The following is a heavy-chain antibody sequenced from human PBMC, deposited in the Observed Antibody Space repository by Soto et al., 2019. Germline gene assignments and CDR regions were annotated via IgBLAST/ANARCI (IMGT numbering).Heavy chain of an antibody. D-gene: IGHD6-13*01. Sequence: QVQLQQWGAGPLKPSETLSLTCAVYGGSFSGYYWSWIRQPPGKGLEWIGEINHSGSTNYNPSLMRRVTISVDTSKNQFSLKLSSVTAADTAVYYCARAPGYSSHFDYWGQGTLVTVSS. V-gene: IGHV4-34*01. CDR3: ARAPGYSSHFDY. J-gene: IGHJ4*02. CDR2: INHSGST. CDR1: GGSFSGYY.